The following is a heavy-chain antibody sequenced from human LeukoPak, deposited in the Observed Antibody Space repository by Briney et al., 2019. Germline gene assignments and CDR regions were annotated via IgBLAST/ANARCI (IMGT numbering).Heavy chain of an antibody. J-gene: IGHJ4*02. Sequence: GGSLRLSCSASGFTFRRYAMSWVRQAPGKGLEWASAVTGSGGSSYYADSVNGRFTMSRDNSKNTVDLQMNSLRVEDTAVYYCAKAASLTGYYFDNWGQGTLVIVSS. CDR3: AKAASLTGYYFDN. CDR1: GFTFRRYA. D-gene: IGHD3-9*01. V-gene: IGHV3-23*01. CDR2: VTGSGGSS.